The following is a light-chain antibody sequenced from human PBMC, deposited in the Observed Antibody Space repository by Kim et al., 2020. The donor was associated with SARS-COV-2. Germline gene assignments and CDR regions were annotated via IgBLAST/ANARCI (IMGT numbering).Light chain of an antibody. Sequence: QSALTQPASVSGSPGQSITLSCTGTSSDIGGYNYVSWYQQHPGKAPKLMIYDVSDRPSGISNRFSGSKSGNTASLTISGLQAEDEADYYCCSYTSSSTRVFGGGTKVTVL. CDR3: CSYTSSSTRV. V-gene: IGLV2-14*03. CDR2: DVS. J-gene: IGLJ3*02. CDR1: SSDIGGYNY.